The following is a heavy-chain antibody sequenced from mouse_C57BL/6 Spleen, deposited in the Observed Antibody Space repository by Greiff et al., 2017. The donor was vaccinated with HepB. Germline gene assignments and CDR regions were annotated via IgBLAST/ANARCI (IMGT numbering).Heavy chain of an antibody. V-gene: IGHV14-4*01. Sequence: EVQLQQSGAELVRPGASVKLSCTASGFNIKDYYMHWVKQRPEQGLEWIGRIDPENGDTEYASKFQGKATITADTSSNTAYLQLSSLTSEDTAVYYCTVNYYGSYWYFDVWGTGTTVTVSS. CDR2: IDPENGDT. CDR1: GFNIKDYY. CDR3: TVNYYGSYWYFDV. D-gene: IGHD1-1*01. J-gene: IGHJ1*03.